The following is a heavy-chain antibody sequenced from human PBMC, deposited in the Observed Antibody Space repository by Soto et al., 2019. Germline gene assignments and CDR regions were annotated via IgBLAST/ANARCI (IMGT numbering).Heavy chain of an antibody. J-gene: IGHJ4*02. CDR3: ATGEYYYDSSGYYYC. D-gene: IGHD3-22*01. V-gene: IGHV3-21*01. Sequence: EVQLVESGGGLVKPGGSLRLSCAASGFTFSSYSMNWVRQAPGKGLEWVSSISSSSSYIYYADSVKGRFTISRDNAKNSLYLQMNSLRAADTAVYYCATGEYYYDSSGYYYCWGQGTLVTVSS. CDR1: GFTFSSYS. CDR2: ISSSSSYI.